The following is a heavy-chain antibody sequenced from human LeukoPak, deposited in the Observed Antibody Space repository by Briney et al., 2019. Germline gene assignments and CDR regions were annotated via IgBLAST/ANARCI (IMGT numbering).Heavy chain of an antibody. D-gene: IGHD1-26*01. J-gene: IGHJ4*02. V-gene: IGHV1-2*02. CDR3: ARGSYGYD. CDR2: INPNSGDA. CDR1: GYTFTGYY. Sequence: ASVKVSCKASGYTFTGYYMFWVRQAPGQGLEWMGWINPNSGDANYAQKFQGRVTMTRDTSISTAYMELSKLRSDDTAVYYCARGSYGYDWGQGTLVTVSS.